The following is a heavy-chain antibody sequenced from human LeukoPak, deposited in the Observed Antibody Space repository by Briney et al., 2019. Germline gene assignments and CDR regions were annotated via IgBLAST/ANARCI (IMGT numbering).Heavy chain of an antibody. D-gene: IGHD4-11*01. CDR2: ITTSGGST. V-gene: IGHV3-23*01. Sequence: GGSLRLSCAVSGFTFSNFAMSWVRQAPGKGLEWVSAITTSGGSTYCADSVKGRFTISRDNSKNTLYLQMKSLRADDTAVYYCAKLIRLQYYFDYWGQGTLVTVSS. J-gene: IGHJ4*02. CDR3: AKLIRLQYYFDY. CDR1: GFTFSNFA.